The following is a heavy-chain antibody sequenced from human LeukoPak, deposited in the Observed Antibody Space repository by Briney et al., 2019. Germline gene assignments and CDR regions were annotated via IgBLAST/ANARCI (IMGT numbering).Heavy chain of an antibody. D-gene: IGHD6-19*01. CDR2: IKQDGSEK. Sequence: GGSLRLSCVASGFSFNNYRMTWVRQAPGKGLEWVANIKQDGSEKQYVDSVKGRFTISRDNAKNSLYLQMNSLRAEDTGVYYCDGGTGWVSNLGGGQGTLVIVSS. V-gene: IGHV3-7*03. CDR1: GFSFNNYR. J-gene: IGHJ4*02. CDR3: DGGTGWVSNLG.